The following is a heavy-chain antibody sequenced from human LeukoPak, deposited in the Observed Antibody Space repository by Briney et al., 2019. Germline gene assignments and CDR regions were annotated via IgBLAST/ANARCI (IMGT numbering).Heavy chain of an antibody. CDR1: GFTFSRYA. D-gene: IGHD3-3*01. CDR2: IISEGGST. Sequence: GPLSLSFSASGFTFSRYAMHWVRQAPGKGLEYVSAIISEGGSTYYADSVKGRFTIPRDNSKNTLYLQMSSLRAEDTAVYYCVKEGPFLSGYFDYWGQGTLVTVSS. CDR3: VKEGPFLSGYFDY. V-gene: IGHV3-64D*06. J-gene: IGHJ4*02.